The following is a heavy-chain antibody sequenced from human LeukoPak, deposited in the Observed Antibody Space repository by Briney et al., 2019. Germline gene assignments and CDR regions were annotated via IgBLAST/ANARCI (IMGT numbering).Heavy chain of an antibody. D-gene: IGHD6-19*01. CDR2: MNPNSGNT. CDR3: AREGSSGWFDY. Sequence: ASVKVSCKASGYTFTSYDINWVRQATGQGLEWMGWMNPNSGNTGYAQKFQGRVTMTTDTSTSTAYMELRSLRSDDTAVYYCAREGSSGWFDYWGQGTLVTVSS. J-gene: IGHJ5*01. CDR1: GYTFTSYD. V-gene: IGHV1-8*01.